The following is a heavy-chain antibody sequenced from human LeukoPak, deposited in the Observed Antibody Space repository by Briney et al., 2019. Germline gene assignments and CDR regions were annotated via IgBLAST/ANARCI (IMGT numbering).Heavy chain of an antibody. D-gene: IGHD4-17*01. CDR1: GGTFSSYA. CDR3: ARGRPYGNEGAFDY. CDR2: MNPNSGNT. Sequence: ASVKVSCKASGGTFSSYAISWVRQAPGQGLEWMGWMNPNSGNTGYAQKFQDRVTITRNTSISTAYMELSSLRSEDTAVYYCARGRPYGNEGAFDYWGQGTLVTVSS. V-gene: IGHV1-8*03. J-gene: IGHJ4*02.